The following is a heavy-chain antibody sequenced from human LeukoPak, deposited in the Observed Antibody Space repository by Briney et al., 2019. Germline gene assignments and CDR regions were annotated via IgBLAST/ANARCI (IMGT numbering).Heavy chain of an antibody. CDR1: GYTFTSYY. CDR3: ARDLGYCSGGSCYRLNWFDP. J-gene: IGHJ5*02. Sequence: ASVKVSCKASGYTFTSYYMHWVRQAPGQGLEWKGIINPSGGSTSYAQKFQGRVTMTRDTSTSTVYMELSSLRSEDTAVYYCARDLGYCSGGSCYRLNWFDPWGQGTLVTVSS. CDR2: INPSGGST. D-gene: IGHD2-15*01. V-gene: IGHV1-46*01.